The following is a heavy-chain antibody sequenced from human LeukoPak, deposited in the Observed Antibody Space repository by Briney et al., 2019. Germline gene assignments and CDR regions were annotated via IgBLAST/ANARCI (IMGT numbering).Heavy chain of an antibody. CDR1: GGTFSSYA. D-gene: IGHD2-8*01. CDR2: IIPIFGTA. Sequence: GASVKVSCKASGGTFSSYAISWVRQAPGQGLEWMGGIIPIFGTANYAQKFQGRVTITADESTSTAYMELSSLRSEDTAVYYCAREGLCTTGVCFGDYWGQGTLVTVSS. V-gene: IGHV1-69*13. J-gene: IGHJ4*02. CDR3: AREGLCTTGVCFGDY.